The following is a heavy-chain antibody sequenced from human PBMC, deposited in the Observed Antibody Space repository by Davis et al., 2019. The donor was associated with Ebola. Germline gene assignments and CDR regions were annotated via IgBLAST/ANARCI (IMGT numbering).Heavy chain of an antibody. CDR3: ARGGDFGENDL. CDR2: IHSADIT. Sequence: PGGPLRPSFQPSGFSVRAKYMSWVRLAPGKGLECVALIHSADITYYADSVRGRFTISRDTFKNAVYLQMSGLKVEDTAVYYCARGGDFGENDLWGQGALVTVSS. CDR1: GFSVRAKY. V-gene: IGHV3-53*01. J-gene: IGHJ4*02. D-gene: IGHD2-21*02.